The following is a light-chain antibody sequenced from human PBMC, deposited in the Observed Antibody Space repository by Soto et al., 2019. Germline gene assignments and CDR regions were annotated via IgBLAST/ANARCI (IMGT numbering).Light chain of an antibody. Sequence: QSALTQPRSVSGSPGQSVTSSCTGTSSDVGGYNYVSWYQQQTGKAPKLMIYDVSKRPSGVPDRFSGSKSGNTPSLTISGLQAEDEADYYCCSYAGSYTFGVFGGGTKVTVL. CDR3: CSYAGSYTFGV. J-gene: IGLJ2*01. V-gene: IGLV2-11*01. CDR2: DVS. CDR1: SSDVGGYNY.